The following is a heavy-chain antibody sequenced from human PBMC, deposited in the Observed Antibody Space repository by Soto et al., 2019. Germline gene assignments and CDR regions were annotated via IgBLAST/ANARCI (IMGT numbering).Heavy chain of an antibody. CDR1: GFSFSSYA. CDR3: ASDRSLGTTLYYHPES. D-gene: IGHD1-26*01. V-gene: IGHV3-48*02. CDR2: ISASSTAI. Sequence: VGSLRLSCAASGFSFSSYAMNWVRQAPGKGLEWLSYISASSTAIDYAASVEGRFTVARDNARNSLFLQMNNLRDDDSGLYYCASDRSLGTTLYYHPESWGQGALVTVS. J-gene: IGHJ4*02.